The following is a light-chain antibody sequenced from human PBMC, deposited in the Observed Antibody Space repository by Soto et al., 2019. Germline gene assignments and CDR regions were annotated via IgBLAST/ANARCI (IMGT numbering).Light chain of an antibody. CDR3: SSYTSSSTPYV. Sequence: QSALTQPASVSGSPGQSITISCTGTSSDVGGYNYVSWYQQYPGKAPKLMIFEVSNRPSGVSDRFSGSKSGNTASLTISGLQAEDEAHYYCSSYTSSSTPYVFGTGTKLTVL. CDR2: EVS. CDR1: SSDVGGYNY. J-gene: IGLJ1*01. V-gene: IGLV2-14*01.